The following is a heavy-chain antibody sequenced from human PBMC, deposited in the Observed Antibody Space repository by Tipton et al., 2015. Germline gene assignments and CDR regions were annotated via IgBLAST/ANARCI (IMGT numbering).Heavy chain of an antibody. V-gene: IGHV4-59*11. Sequence: TLPLTCTVSGGSINSHYWSWIRQPPGKGLEWIGYIYYSGNINYNPSLTSRVSISVDTSKNQFSLKLNSVTAADTAVYYCAGGYYGSGSYSPGDWFDPWGRGTLVTVSS. J-gene: IGHJ5*02. CDR2: IYYSGNI. CDR3: AGGYYGSGSYSPGDWFDP. CDR1: GGSINSHY. D-gene: IGHD3-10*01.